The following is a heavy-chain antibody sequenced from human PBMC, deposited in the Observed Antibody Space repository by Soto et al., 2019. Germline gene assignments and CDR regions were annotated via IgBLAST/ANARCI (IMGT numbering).Heavy chain of an antibody. V-gene: IGHV3-64D*06. Sequence: HPGGSLRLSCLASRFTFSTYAMHWVRQAPGKGLEYVSTISSNGGSTYYADSVKGRFTISRDNSKNTLYLQMSSLRAEDTAVYYCVKYYFDSSGYYGLNAFDIWGQGTMVTVSS. D-gene: IGHD3-22*01. CDR1: RFTFSTYA. J-gene: IGHJ3*02. CDR2: ISSNGGST. CDR3: VKYYFDSSGYYGLNAFDI.